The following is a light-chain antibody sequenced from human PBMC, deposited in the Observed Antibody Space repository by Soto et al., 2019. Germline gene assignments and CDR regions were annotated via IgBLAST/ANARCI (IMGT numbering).Light chain of an antibody. CDR2: KTS. CDR3: QQYNTYPLT. CDR1: QSISTW. V-gene: IGKV1-5*03. Sequence: DIQMTQSPSTLSASVGDRVTITCRASQSISTWLAWYQQKPGKAPKLLIYKTSSLESGVPSWFSGCGSGTEFTLTISSLQPDDFATYYCQQYNTYPLTFGGGTTVEIK. J-gene: IGKJ4*01.